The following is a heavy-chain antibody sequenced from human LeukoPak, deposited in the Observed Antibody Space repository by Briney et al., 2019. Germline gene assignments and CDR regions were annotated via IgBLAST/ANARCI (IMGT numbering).Heavy chain of an antibody. D-gene: IGHD4-17*01. CDR1: GGSFSGYY. J-gene: IGHJ4*02. CDR3: ARAKSTVSQFDY. CDR2: IDHSEST. V-gene: IGHV4-34*01. Sequence: SETLSLTCAVYGGSFSGYYWSWIRQPPGKGLEWIGEIDHSESTKYNPSLKSRVTISVDTSKNQFSLKLSSVTAADTAVYYCARAKSTVSQFDYWGQGTLVTVSS.